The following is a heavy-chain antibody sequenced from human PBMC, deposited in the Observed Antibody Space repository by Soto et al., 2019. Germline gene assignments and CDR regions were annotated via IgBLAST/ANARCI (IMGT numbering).Heavy chain of an antibody. CDR1: GGTFSSYA. J-gene: IGHJ4*02. Sequence: SVKVSCKASGGTFSSYAISWVRQARGQGLEWMGGIIPIFGTANYAQKFQGRVTITADESTSTAYMELSSLRSEDTAVYYCARRDSSESGGFDYWGQGTLVTVSS. D-gene: IGHD2-15*01. CDR3: ARRDSSESGGFDY. CDR2: IIPIFGTA. V-gene: IGHV1-69*13.